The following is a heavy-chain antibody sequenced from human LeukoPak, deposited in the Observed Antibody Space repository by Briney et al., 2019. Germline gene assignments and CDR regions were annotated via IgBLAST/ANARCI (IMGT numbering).Heavy chain of an antibody. D-gene: IGHD2-2*01. Sequence: ASVKVSCKASGYTFTGYYMHWVRQAPGQGLEWMGWINPNSGGTNYAQKFQGRVTMTRDTSISTAYMELSRLRSDDTAVYYCARDAEDCSSTSCLNWFDPWGQGTLVTVSS. V-gene: IGHV1-2*02. CDR1: GYTFTGYY. J-gene: IGHJ5*02. CDR2: INPNSGGT. CDR3: ARDAEDCSSTSCLNWFDP.